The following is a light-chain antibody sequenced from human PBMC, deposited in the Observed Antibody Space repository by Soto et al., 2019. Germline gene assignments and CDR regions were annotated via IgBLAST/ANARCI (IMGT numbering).Light chain of an antibody. V-gene: IGLV2-11*01. J-gene: IGLJ2*01. CDR1: SSDVGGYNY. Sequence: QSALTQPRSVSGSPGQSVTISCTGTSSDVGGYNYVSWYQQHPGKAPKLIIYEVNKRPSGVPDRFSGSKSGNTASLTISGLPAEDEADYNSCSVALSYTFVVFGGGTKVTVL. CDR2: EVN. CDR3: CSVALSYTFVV.